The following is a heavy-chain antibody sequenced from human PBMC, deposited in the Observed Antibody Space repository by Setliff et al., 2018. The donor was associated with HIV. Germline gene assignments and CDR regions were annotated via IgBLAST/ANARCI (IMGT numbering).Heavy chain of an antibody. CDR1: GYNFATYW. J-gene: IGHJ4*02. Sequence: GESLKISCKASGYNFATYWIAWVRQMPGQGLECMGMIYPGDSDTRYSPSFQGQVTISAVKSTNTAYLQWSSLEASDTAVYYCGRSGRSGELYAYWGQGTQVTVSS. D-gene: IGHD1-26*01. CDR3: GRSGRSGELYAY. V-gene: IGHV5-51*01. CDR2: IYPGDSDT.